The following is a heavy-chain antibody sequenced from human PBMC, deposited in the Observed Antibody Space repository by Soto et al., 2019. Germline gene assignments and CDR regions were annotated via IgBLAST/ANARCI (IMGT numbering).Heavy chain of an antibody. CDR3: ARDRESYSSSWSSFQH. CDR1: GFTFSSYG. V-gene: IGHV3-33*01. D-gene: IGHD6-13*01. Sequence: HVQLVESGGGVVQPGRSLRLSCAASGFTFSSYGMHWVRQAPGKGLEWVAVIWYDGSNKYYADSVKARFTISRDNSKNTLYLQMNSLRAEDTAVYYCARDRESYSSSWSSFQHWGQGTLVTVSS. J-gene: IGHJ1*01. CDR2: IWYDGSNK.